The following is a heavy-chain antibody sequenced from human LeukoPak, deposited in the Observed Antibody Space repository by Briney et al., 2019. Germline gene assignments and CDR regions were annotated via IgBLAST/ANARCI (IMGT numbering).Heavy chain of an antibody. CDR1: GFIFNNYG. CDR3: AKDAKATRWINIWTPIDY. CDR2: ISYDGSNQ. D-gene: IGHD5-12*01. J-gene: IGHJ4*02. V-gene: IGHV3-30*18. Sequence: GGSLRLSCAASGFIFNNYGMHWVRQAPGKGLEWVAFISYDGSNQYYADSVKGRFTISRDSSRNMLYLQMNSLGPQDTAIYYCAKDAKATRWINIWTPIDYWGQGILVTVSS.